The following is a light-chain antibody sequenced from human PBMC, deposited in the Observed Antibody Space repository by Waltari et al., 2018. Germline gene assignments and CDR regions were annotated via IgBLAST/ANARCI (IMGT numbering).Light chain of an antibody. CDR3: QQYGSSPQT. J-gene: IGKJ1*01. CDR2: DAS. Sequence: EIVLTQSPGTLSLSPGERVTLSCRASQSVSSSYLAWYQQKPGQAPRLLIYDASSRATGIPDRFSGSGSGTDFTLTISRLEPADFAVYYCQQYGSSPQTFGQGTKVETK. V-gene: IGKV3-20*01. CDR1: QSVSSSY.